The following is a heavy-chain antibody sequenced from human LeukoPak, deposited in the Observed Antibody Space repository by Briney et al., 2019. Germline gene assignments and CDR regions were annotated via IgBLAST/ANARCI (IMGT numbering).Heavy chain of an antibody. Sequence: SQTLSLTCTVSGGSISSGDYYWSWIRQPPGKGLEWIGYIYYSGSTYYNPSLKSRVTISVDTSKNQFSLKLSSVTAADTAVYYCARSPSWYYDSSGYYLPYWYFDLWGRGTLVTVSS. V-gene: IGHV4-30-4*08. D-gene: IGHD3-22*01. CDR1: GGSISSGDYY. J-gene: IGHJ2*01. CDR3: ARSPSWYYDSSGYYLPYWYFDL. CDR2: IYYSGST.